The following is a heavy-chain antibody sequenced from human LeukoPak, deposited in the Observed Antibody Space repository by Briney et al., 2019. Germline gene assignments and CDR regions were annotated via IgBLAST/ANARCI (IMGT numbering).Heavy chain of an antibody. CDR3: ARGIWFGELLQTPFPSDYYYYYYYMDV. CDR2: IYTSGST. V-gene: IGHV4-61*02. CDR1: GGSISSKSYY. Sequence: SETLSLTCTVSGGSISSKSYYWSWIRQPAGKGLEWIGRIYTSGSTDYNPSLKSRVTISRDTSKNQFSLKLSSVTAADTAVYYCARGIWFGELLQTPFPSDYYYYYYYMDVWGKGTTVTVSS. D-gene: IGHD3-10*01. J-gene: IGHJ6*03.